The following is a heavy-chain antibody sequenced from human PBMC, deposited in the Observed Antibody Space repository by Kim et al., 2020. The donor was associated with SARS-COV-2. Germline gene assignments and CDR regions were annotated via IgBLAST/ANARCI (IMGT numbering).Heavy chain of an antibody. CDR2: INHSGST. CDR3: ARQRRGSYVGWFDP. V-gene: IGHV4-34*01. Sequence: SETLSLTCAVYGGSFSGYYWSWIRQPPGKGLEWIGEINHSGSTNYNPSLKSRVTISVDTSKNQFSLKLSSVTAADTAVYYCARQRRGSYVGWFDPWGQGTLVTVSS. D-gene: IGHD1-26*01. J-gene: IGHJ5*02. CDR1: GGSFSGYY.